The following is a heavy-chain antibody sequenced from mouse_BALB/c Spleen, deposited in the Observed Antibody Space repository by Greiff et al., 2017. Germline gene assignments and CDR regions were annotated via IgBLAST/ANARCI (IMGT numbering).Heavy chain of an antibody. V-gene: IGHV1-54*01. J-gene: IGHJ2*01. CDR1: GYAFTNYL. D-gene: IGHD2-3*01. CDR2: INPGSGGT. CDR3: ARSPDGYSDY. Sequence: QVQLQQSGAELVRPGTSVKVSCKASGYAFTNYLIEWVKQRPGQGLEWIGVINPGSGGTNYNEKFKGKATLTADKSSSTAYMQLSSLTSDDSAVYFCARSPDGYSDYWGQGTTLTVSS.